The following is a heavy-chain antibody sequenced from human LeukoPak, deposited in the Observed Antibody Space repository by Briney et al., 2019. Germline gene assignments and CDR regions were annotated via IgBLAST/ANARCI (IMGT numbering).Heavy chain of an antibody. CDR3: AKDIGDSGSYWFDY. CDR2: ISWDGGST. J-gene: IGHJ5*01. Sequence: GGSLRLSCAASGFTFDDYAMHWVRQAPGKGLEWVSLISWDGGSTYYADSVKGRFTISRDNSKNSLYLQMNSLRAEDTALYYCAKDIGDSGSYWFDYWGQGTLVTVSS. D-gene: IGHD1-26*01. CDR1: GFTFDDYA. V-gene: IGHV3-43D*03.